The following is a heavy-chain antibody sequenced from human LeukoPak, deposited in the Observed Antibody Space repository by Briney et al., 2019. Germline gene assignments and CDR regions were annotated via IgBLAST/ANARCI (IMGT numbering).Heavy chain of an antibody. CDR1: GFTFSSYA. J-gene: IGHJ5*02. Sequence: GGSLRLSCAASGFTFSSYAMSWVRQAPGKGLEGVSAISGSGGSTYYADSVRGRFTISSDNSKNTLYLQMNSLRAEDTAVYYCAKDRYIVVAPDWFDPWGQGTLVTVSS. D-gene: IGHD2-15*01. CDR3: AKDRYIVVAPDWFDP. CDR2: ISGSGGST. V-gene: IGHV3-23*01.